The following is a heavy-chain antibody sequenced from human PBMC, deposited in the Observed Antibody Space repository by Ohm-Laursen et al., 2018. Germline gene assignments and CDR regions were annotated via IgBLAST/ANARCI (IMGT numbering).Heavy chain of an antibody. J-gene: IGHJ3*02. CDR3: ARDGDSSGAFDI. V-gene: IGHV4-59*01. Sequence: SDTLSLTCTVSGGSISSYYWSWIRQPPGKGLEWIGYIYYSGSTNYNPSLKSRVTISVDTSKNQFSLKLSSVTAADTAVYYCARDGDSSGAFDIWGQGTMVTVSS. CDR2: IYYSGST. D-gene: IGHD3-22*01. CDR1: GGSISSYY.